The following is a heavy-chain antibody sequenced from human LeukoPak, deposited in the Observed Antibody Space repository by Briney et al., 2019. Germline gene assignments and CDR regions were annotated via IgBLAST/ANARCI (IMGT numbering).Heavy chain of an antibody. Sequence: PGRSLRLSCTASGFTFGDYAMSWVRQAPGKGLEWVGFIRSKAYGGATEYAASVKGRFTISRDDSKSIAYLQMNSLKTEDTAVYCCTRLGIAAAGTYYFDYWGQGTLVTVSS. CDR3: TRLGIAAAGTYYFDY. J-gene: IGHJ4*02. CDR2: IRSKAYGGAT. V-gene: IGHV3-49*04. CDR1: GFTFGDYA. D-gene: IGHD6-13*01.